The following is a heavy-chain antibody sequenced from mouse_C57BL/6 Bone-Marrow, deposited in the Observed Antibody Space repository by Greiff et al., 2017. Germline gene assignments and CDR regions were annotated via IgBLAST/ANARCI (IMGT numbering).Heavy chain of an antibody. CDR2: IWSGGST. CDR1: GFSLTSCG. V-gene: IGHV2-4*01. Sequence: QVHVKQSGPGLVQPSQSLSITCTVSGFSLTSCGVHWVRQPPGKGLEWLGVIWSGGSTDYNAAFISRLSISKDNSKSQVFFKMNSLQADDTAIYYCAKEGPYGTPFAYWGQGTLVTVSA. D-gene: IGHD2-1*01. CDR3: AKEGPYGTPFAY. J-gene: IGHJ3*01.